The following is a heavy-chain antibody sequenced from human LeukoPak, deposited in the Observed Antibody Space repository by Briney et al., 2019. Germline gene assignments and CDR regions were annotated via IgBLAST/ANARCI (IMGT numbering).Heavy chain of an antibody. CDR1: GFTLSSYS. D-gene: IGHD3-22*01. V-gene: IGHV3-21*01. J-gene: IGHJ4*02. CDR3: ARPTDSRGYYGFDY. Sequence: PGGSLRLSCAASGFTLSSYSMSWVRQAPGKGLEWVSSISNSSSYIYYVDSVKGRFTISRDNAKNSLYLQMNSLRAEDTAVYYCARPTDSRGYYGFDYWGQGTLVTVSS. CDR2: ISNSSSYI.